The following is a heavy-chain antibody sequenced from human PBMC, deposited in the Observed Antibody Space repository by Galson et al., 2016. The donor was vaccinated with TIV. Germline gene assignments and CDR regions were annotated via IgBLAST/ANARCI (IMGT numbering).Heavy chain of an antibody. CDR3: ARYSSTSSRRFDY. D-gene: IGHD6-6*01. Sequence: SVKVSCKASGYTFSNFAITWVRQAPGQGLEWMGYMSAYSGASNYAQEFQGRVTITTDTSTSTAYMELRNLRYDDTAVHYCARYSSTSSRRFDYWGQGTLVTVSA. CDR2: MSAYSGAS. CDR1: GYTFSNFA. V-gene: IGHV1-18*01. J-gene: IGHJ4*02.